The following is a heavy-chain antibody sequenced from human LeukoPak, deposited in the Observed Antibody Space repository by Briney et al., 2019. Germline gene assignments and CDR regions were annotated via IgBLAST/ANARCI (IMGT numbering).Heavy chain of an antibody. D-gene: IGHD5-12*01. V-gene: IGHV4-39*01. CDR1: GGSISSSSYS. CDR3: ARGYSSDY. CDR2: IYYSGST. J-gene: IGHJ4*02. Sequence: SETLSLTCSVSGGSISSSSYSWGWIRQPPGKGLEWIGSIYYSGSTYYNPSLKSRVTISVDTSKNQFSLSLSSVTAADTAVYYCARGYSSDYWGQGTLVTVSS.